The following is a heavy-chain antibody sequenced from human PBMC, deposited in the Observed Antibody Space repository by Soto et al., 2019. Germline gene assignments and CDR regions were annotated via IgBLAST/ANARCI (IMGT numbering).Heavy chain of an antibody. D-gene: IGHD3-16*01. CDR1: GGSISGHY. V-gene: IGHV4-59*08. J-gene: IGHJ6*03. Sequence: QVQLQESGPGLVKPSETLSLSCSVSGGSISGHYWSWVRQTPGKGLEWIGYMYYSGRTNYNPSLKRRVTISVDTSKNRFSLRLTSVTAADTAVYYCARGPYYDLIWNYYYMDVWGKGTTVTVSS. CDR3: ARGPYYDLIWNYYYMDV. CDR2: MYYSGRT.